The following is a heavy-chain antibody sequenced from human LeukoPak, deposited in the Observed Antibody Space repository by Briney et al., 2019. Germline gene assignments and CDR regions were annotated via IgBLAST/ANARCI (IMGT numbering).Heavy chain of an antibody. Sequence: GRSLRLSCAASGFTFSSYAMHWVRQAPGKGLEWVAVISYDGSNKYYADSVKGRFTISRDNSKNTLFLQMNSLRAEDTAVYYCAKDLHGPGFDYWGQGTLVTVSS. CDR2: ISYDGSNK. CDR1: GFTFSSYA. D-gene: IGHD2-8*02. J-gene: IGHJ4*02. V-gene: IGHV3-30*04. CDR3: AKDLHGPGFDY.